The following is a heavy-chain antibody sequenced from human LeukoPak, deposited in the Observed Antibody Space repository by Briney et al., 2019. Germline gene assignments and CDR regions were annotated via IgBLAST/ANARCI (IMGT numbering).Heavy chain of an antibody. CDR2: IYSGGST. D-gene: IGHD5-18*01. CDR1: GFTVSSNY. Sequence: PGGSLRLSCAASGFTVSSNYMSWVRQAPGKGLEWVSVIYSGGSTSYADSVKGRFTISRDNSKNTLYLQMNSLRAEDTAVYYCASSYVTPLPAYYYYGMDVWGQGTTVTVSS. V-gene: IGHV3-53*01. J-gene: IGHJ6*02. CDR3: ASSYVTPLPAYYYYGMDV.